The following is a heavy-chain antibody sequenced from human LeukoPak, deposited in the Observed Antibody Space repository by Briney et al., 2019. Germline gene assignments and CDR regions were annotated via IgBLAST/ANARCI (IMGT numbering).Heavy chain of an antibody. D-gene: IGHD2-15*01. V-gene: IGHV3-30*04. CDR2: TLYDGTMA. CDR3: AKHGLPLVVISAPLDY. J-gene: IGHJ4*02. Sequence: GGSLRLSCAASGFISSDYSLHWVRQALGKGLEWVAVTLYDGTMAYYADSVKGRFTISRDNSKNTMYLQMNSLRAEDTAVYYCAKHGLPLVVISAPLDYWGQGTLVTVSS. CDR1: GFISSDYS.